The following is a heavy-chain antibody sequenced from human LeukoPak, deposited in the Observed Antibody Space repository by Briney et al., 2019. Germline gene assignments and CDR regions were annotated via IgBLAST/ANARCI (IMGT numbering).Heavy chain of an antibody. D-gene: IGHD4-23*01. J-gene: IGHJ4*02. Sequence: GGSLRLSCAASRFTFSSYEMHWVRQAPGKGLEWVSYISSSGSTIYYADSVKGRFTISRDNAKNSLYLQMNSLRAEDTAVYYCARDYGGSSPFDYWGQGTLVTVSS. CDR2: ISSSGSTI. CDR3: ARDYGGSSPFDY. CDR1: RFTFSSYE. V-gene: IGHV3-48*03.